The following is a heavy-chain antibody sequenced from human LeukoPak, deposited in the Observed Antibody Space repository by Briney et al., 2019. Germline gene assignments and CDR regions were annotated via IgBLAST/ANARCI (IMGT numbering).Heavy chain of an antibody. Sequence: PGGSLRLSCVASGFNFEDYAMHWVRHRPGKGLEWVSGISWSSDNLGYADSVKGRFTISRDNSKNTLYLQMNSLRAEDTAVYYCAMGPLAAVDYWGQGTLVTVSS. V-gene: IGHV3-9*01. CDR1: GFNFEDYA. J-gene: IGHJ4*02. D-gene: IGHD6-13*01. CDR2: ISWSSDNL. CDR3: AMGPLAAVDY.